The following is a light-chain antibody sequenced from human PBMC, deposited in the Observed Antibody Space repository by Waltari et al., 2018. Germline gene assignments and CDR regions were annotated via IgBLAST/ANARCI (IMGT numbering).Light chain of an antibody. CDR3: QQYYNTPPT. Sequence: DIVMTQSPDSLTVSPGERAIIKCRSSQSVSDHVNNKNYLAWYRQKPGQPPKLLISWASTREFGVPDRFSGSGSGTEFTLTISSLQPEDVAVYYCQQYYNTPPTFGQGTKVEIK. CDR2: WAS. V-gene: IGKV4-1*01. CDR1: QSVSDHVNNKNY. J-gene: IGKJ1*01.